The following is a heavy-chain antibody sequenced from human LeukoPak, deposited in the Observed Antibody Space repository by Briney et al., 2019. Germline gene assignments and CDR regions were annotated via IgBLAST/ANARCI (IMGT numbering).Heavy chain of an antibody. CDR3: ARSRLSLDY. J-gene: IGHJ4*02. V-gene: IGHV3-30*04. CDR1: GFTFSSYA. Sequence: GGSLRLSCAASGFTFSSYAMHWVRQAPGKGLEWVAVISYDGSKKYYADSVKGRFTISRDNSKNTLYLQMNSLRAEDTAVYYCARSRLSLDYWGQGTLVTVSS. CDR2: ISYDGSKK. D-gene: IGHD6-25*01.